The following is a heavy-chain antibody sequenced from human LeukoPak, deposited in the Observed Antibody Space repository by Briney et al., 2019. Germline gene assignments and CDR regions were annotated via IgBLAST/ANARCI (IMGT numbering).Heavy chain of an antibody. Sequence: GGSLRLSCAASGFTFSSYAMDWVRQAPGKGLEWVAVISYDGRKKYYADSVKGGLTIGRDNYKNTLYRQMNSVRGEETAVNYCAKDSSSPSGYWGQGTLVTVSS. V-gene: IGHV3-30*04. CDR2: ISYDGRKK. CDR1: GFTFSSYA. CDR3: AKDSSSPSGY. J-gene: IGHJ4*02. D-gene: IGHD6-6*01.